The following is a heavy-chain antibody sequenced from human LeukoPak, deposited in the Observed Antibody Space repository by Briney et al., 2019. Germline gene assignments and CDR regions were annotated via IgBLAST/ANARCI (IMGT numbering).Heavy chain of an antibody. J-gene: IGHJ4*02. V-gene: IGHV3-30*02. CDR2: IRYDGSNK. Sequence: PGGSLRLSCAASGFTFSSYGMHWVRQAPGKGLEWVAFIRYDGSNKYYADSVKGRFTISRDNSKNTLYLQMNSLRAEDTAVYYCAKAGAKGTPRYFDYWGQGTLVTVSS. CDR3: AKAGAKGTPRYFDY. D-gene: IGHD2-15*01. CDR1: GFTFSSYG.